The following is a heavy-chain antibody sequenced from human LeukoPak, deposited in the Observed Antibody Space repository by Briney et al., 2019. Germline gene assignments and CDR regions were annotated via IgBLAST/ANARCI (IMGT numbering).Heavy chain of an antibody. CDR3: ARDRGLGNFDY. CDR2: IKYDGSNK. CDR1: GFTVSSYG. J-gene: IGHJ4*02. D-gene: IGHD3-10*01. Sequence: RNLRCSCAASGFTVSSYGMHRVRHAPGNGLEWVAVIKYDGSNKYYADSVKGRLTSSTDNTKNTLYLQMNRLRAEDTAVYYCARDRGLGNFDYWGQGTLVTVSS. V-gene: IGHV3-33*01.